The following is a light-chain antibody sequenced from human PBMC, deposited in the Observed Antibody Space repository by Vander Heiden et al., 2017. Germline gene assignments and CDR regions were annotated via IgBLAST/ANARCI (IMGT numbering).Light chain of an antibody. Sequence: QTVVPQAPSLTVSPGGTLTLTCASSTGAVTSTYYPNWCQQKPGQAPRALSYSTSNKYAATPARFSGSLLGGKAALTVSSVQPEDEADYYCRLYHGGVWVFGGGTKLTVL. V-gene: IGLV7-43*01. J-gene: IGLJ3*02. CDR3: RLYHGGVWV. CDR2: STS. CDR1: TGAVTSTYY.